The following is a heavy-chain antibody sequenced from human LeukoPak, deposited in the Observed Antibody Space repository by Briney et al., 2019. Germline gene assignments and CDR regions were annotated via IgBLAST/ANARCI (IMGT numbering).Heavy chain of an antibody. CDR1: GFTFGDYP. CDR2: SRSKVFGGTT. D-gene: IGHD2-2*01. CDR3: TRMDDIVVVPGPTVYFYYYMDV. J-gene: IGHJ6*03. Sequence: PGGSLRLSCSASGFTFGDYPMSWVRQAPGKGLEWVGFSRSKVFGGTTEYAASVKGRFTISRDESKDIAYLRMDSLRTEDTGVYYCTRMDDIVVVPGPTVYFYYYMDVWGKGTTVTDSS. V-gene: IGHV3-49*04.